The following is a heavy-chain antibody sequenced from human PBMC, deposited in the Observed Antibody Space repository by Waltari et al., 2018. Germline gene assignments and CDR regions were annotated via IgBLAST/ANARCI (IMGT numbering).Heavy chain of an antibody. D-gene: IGHD3-22*01. J-gene: IGHJ5*02. V-gene: IGHV3-74*01. CDR3: VRIYFESSGHKLS. CDR1: GYTFSRSW. Sequence: EVQLVESGGGFVQPGGSLRLSCAASGYTFSRSWMHWARQAQGKGLVWVSHNNNDGTTTIYADSVKGRFTSSRDNAENTLYLQKNSLRAEDTAVYYCVRIYFESSGHKLSWGQGTLVTVSS. CDR2: NNNDGTTT.